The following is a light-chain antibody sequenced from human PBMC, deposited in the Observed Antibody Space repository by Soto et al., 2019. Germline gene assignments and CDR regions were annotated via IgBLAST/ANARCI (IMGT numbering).Light chain of an antibody. CDR2: EGR. J-gene: IGLJ2*01. CDR3: CSYAGSATL. V-gene: IGLV2-23*01. CDR1: SSPVGLDNL. Sequence: QSALTQPASVSGSPGQSITISCTGTSSPVGLDNLVSWYQQYPGKAPKLIIYEGRKRPSGISDRFSGSRSDNTASLTISGLQAEDEADYYCCSYAGSATLFAGGTKLTVL.